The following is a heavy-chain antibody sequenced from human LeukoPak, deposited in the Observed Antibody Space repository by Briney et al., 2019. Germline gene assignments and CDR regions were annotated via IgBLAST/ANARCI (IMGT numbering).Heavy chain of an antibody. D-gene: IGHD3-16*01. CDR2: IYYSGST. V-gene: IGHV4-61*08. CDR3: ARDSLMITFGGTYYYYGMDV. CDR1: GGSISSGGYY. J-gene: IGHJ6*02. Sequence: SQTLSLTCTVSGGSISSGGYYWSWIRQHPGKGLEWIGYIYYSGSTNYNPSLKSRVTISVDTSKNQFSLKLSSVTAADTAVYYCARDSLMITFGGTYYYYGMDVWGQGTTVTVSS.